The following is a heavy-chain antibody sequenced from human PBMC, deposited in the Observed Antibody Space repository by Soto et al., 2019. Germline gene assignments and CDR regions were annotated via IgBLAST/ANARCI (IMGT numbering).Heavy chain of an antibody. D-gene: IGHD2-2*01. Sequence: EVQLVESGGGLVKPGGSLRLSCAASGFTFSNAWMSWVRQAPGKGLEWVGRIKSKTDGGTTDYAAPVKGRFTISRDDSKNTLYLQMNSLKTEDTAVYYCTTDGDIVVVPAARDDWGQGTLVTVSS. CDR2: IKSKTDGGTT. V-gene: IGHV3-15*01. CDR1: GFTFSNAW. J-gene: IGHJ4*02. CDR3: TTDGDIVVVPAARDD.